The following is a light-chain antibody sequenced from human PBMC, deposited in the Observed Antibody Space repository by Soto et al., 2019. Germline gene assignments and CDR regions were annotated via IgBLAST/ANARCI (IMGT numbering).Light chain of an antibody. V-gene: IGKV1-5*01. CDR1: QSISHF. J-gene: IGKJ1*01. Sequence: DIQMTQSPSTLSASVGDRVTITFRASQSISHFLAWYQQKPGKVPKLLIYDASNLGSGVPSRFSGSGSGTDFTLTTSGLQPDDFTTYYCQQYTSYSRAFGQGTKVDIK. CDR3: QQYTSYSRA. CDR2: DAS.